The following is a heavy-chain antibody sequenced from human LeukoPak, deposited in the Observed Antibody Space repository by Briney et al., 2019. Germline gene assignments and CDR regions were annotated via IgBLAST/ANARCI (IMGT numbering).Heavy chain of an antibody. D-gene: IGHD4-17*01. V-gene: IGHV1-69*06. CDR3: ARVPNRGDKFDP. J-gene: IGHJ5*02. CDR1: GGTFSSYA. Sequence: ASVKVSCTASGGTFSSYAISWVRQAPGQGLEWMGGIIPIFVTANYAQKFQGRVTINADKSTSTAYMELSSLRSEDSAVYYCARVPNRGDKFDPWGEGTLVTVSS. CDR2: IIPIFVTA.